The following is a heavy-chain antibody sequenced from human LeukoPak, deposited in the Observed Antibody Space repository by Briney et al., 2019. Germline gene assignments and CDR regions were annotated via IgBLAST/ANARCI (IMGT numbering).Heavy chain of an antibody. CDR1: GGSFSGYY. Sequence: SETLSLTCAVYGGSFSGYYWSWIRQPPGKGLEWIGEINHSGNTNYNPSLKSRVTISVDTSKNQFSLKLSSVTAADTAVYYCARRVYYYYMDVWGKGTTVTISS. CDR2: INHSGNT. J-gene: IGHJ6*03. CDR3: ARRVYYYYMDV. V-gene: IGHV4-34*01.